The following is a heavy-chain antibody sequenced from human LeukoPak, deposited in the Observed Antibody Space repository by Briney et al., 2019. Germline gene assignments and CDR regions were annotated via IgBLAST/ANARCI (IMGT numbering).Heavy chain of an antibody. Sequence: GGSLRLSCTASGFSFSTYGMSWVRQAPGKGLEWVSSIFPSGGEIHYADSVRGRFTISRDNSKSTLSLQMNSLRAEDTAIYYCATYRQVLLPFESWGQGTLVTVSS. CDR3: ATYRQVLLPFES. CDR1: GFSFSTYG. J-gene: IGHJ4*02. D-gene: IGHD2-8*02. V-gene: IGHV3-23*01. CDR2: IFPSGGEI.